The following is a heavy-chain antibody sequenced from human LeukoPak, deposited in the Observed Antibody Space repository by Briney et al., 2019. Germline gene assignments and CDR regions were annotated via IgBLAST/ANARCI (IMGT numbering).Heavy chain of an antibody. CDR1: GFTLSSYW. V-gene: IGHV3-74*01. J-gene: IGHJ4*02. CDR3: ATSRTFDY. Sequence: GGSLRLSCAASGFTLSSYWMHWVRQAPGKGLVWVSHINIDGSNTRYADSVKGRFTISRDNAENTLYLQMISLRVDDTAVYYCATSRTFDYWGQGTLVTVSS. CDR2: INIDGSNT.